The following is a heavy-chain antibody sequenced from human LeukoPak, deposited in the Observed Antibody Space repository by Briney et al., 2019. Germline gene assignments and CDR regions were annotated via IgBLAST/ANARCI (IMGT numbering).Heavy chain of an antibody. J-gene: IGHJ4*02. D-gene: IGHD1-14*01. CDR3: ARWEGTIHNFDY. Sequence: SETLSLTCTVSGGSISSYYWSWIRQPPGKGLEWIGYIYYSGSTNYNPSLKSRVTISVDKSKNQLSLKLSSVTAADTAVYYCARWEGTIHNFDYWGQGTLVTVSS. CDR1: GGSISSYY. V-gene: IGHV4-59*12. CDR2: IYYSGST.